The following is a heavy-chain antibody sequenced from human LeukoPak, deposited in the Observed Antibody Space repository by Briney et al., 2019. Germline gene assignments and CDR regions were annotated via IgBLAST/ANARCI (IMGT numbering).Heavy chain of an antibody. CDR2: ISWNSGSI. CDR3: AKVDRPSGWYEGPLDY. V-gene: IGHV3-9*01. Sequence: PGRSLRLSCAASGFTFDDYAMHWVRQAPGKGLEWVSGISWNSGSIGYADSVKGRFTISRDNAKNSLYLQMNSLRAEDTALYYCAKVDRPSGWYEGPLDYWGQGTLVTVSS. CDR1: GFTFDDYA. D-gene: IGHD6-19*01. J-gene: IGHJ4*02.